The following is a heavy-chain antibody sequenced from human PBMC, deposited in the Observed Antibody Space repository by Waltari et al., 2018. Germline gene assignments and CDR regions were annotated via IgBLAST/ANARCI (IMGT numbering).Heavy chain of an antibody. CDR2: MNPNSGNT. J-gene: IGHJ3*02. CDR1: GYTFTSYD. Sequence: QVQLVQSGAEVKKPGASVKVSCKASGYTFTSYDINWVRTATGQGLEWMGWMNPNSGNTGDAQKCQGRVTITRNTSIITAYMELSSLRSEDTAVYYCARGHDAVLHDYGDPDAFDIWGQGTMVTVSS. CDR3: ARGHDAVLHDYGDPDAFDI. D-gene: IGHD4-17*01. V-gene: IGHV1-8*03.